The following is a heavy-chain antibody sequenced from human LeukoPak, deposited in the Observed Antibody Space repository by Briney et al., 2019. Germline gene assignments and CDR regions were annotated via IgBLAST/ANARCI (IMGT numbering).Heavy chain of an antibody. CDR2: IYYSGST. J-gene: IGHJ5*02. CDR1: GGSISSYY. V-gene: IGHV4-59*12. Sequence: SETLSLTCTVSGGSISSYYWSRIRQPPGKGLEWIGYIYYSGSTNYNPSLKSRVTISVETSKNQFSLKLSSVTAADTAVYYCARDGPRFPLLGRYYYDSSAVNWFDPWGQGTLVTVSS. D-gene: IGHD3-22*01. CDR3: ARDGPRFPLLGRYYYDSSAVNWFDP.